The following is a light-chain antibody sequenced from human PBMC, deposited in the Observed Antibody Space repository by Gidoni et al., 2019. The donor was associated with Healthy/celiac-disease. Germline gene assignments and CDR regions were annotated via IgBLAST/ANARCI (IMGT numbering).Light chain of an antibody. J-gene: IGKJ1*01. CDR2: KAS. Sequence: DIQMTHSPSTLSASVGDRVTITCRASQSSSSWLAWYQQKPGKAPKLLIYKASSLESGVPARFSGSGSGTEFKLNISRLQADEFATYYCQQYNSYSRTFGQGTKVEIK. CDR3: QQYNSYSRT. CDR1: QSSSSW. V-gene: IGKV1-5*03.